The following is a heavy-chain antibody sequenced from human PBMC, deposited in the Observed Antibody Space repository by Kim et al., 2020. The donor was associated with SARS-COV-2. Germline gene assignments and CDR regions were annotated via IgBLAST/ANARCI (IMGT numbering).Heavy chain of an antibody. Sequence: GGSLRLSCAASGFTFSSYGMHWVRQAPGKGLEWVAVISYDGSNKYYADSVKGRFTISRDNSKNTLYLQMNSLRAEDTAVYYCAKDVLRYFDWLLYGADYWGQGTLVTVSS. CDR1: GFTFSSYG. CDR2: ISYDGSNK. J-gene: IGHJ4*02. V-gene: IGHV3-30*18. D-gene: IGHD3-9*01. CDR3: AKDVLRYFDWLLYGADY.